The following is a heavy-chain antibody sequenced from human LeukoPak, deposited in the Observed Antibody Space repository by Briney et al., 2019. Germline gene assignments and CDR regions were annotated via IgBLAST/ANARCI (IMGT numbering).Heavy chain of an antibody. CDR1: GGSISSYY. CDR3: AREVLWFGELAGFD. J-gene: IGHJ4*02. Sequence: SETLSLTCTVSGGSISSYYWSWIRRPAGKGLEWIGRIYTSGSTNYNPSLKSRVTMSVDTSKNQFSLKLSSVTAADTAVYYCAREVLWFGELAGFDWGQGTLVTVSS. V-gene: IGHV4-4*07. CDR2: IYTSGST. D-gene: IGHD3-10*01.